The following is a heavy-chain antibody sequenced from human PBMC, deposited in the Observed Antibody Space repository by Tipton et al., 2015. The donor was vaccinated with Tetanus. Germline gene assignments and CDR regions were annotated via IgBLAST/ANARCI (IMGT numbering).Heavy chain of an antibody. J-gene: IGHJ6*02. Sequence: LRLSCTVSGGSISSGDYYWSWIRQPPGKGLEWIGYIYYSGSTYYNPSLKSRVTISVDTSKNQFSLKLSSVTAADTAVYYCARVDEGERHYGMDVWGQGTTVTVSS. CDR2: IYYSGST. V-gene: IGHV4-30-4*01. D-gene: IGHD1-1*01. CDR3: ARVDEGERHYGMDV. CDR1: GGSISSGDYY.